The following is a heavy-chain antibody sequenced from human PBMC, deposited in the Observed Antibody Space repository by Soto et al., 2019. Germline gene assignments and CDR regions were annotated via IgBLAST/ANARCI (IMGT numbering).Heavy chain of an antibody. J-gene: IGHJ6*02. CDR2: IYYSGST. CDR1: GGSISSYY. CDR3: GGRGIVVGVITTHNYYYYGMDV. D-gene: IGHD3-10*01. Sequence: SETLSLTCTVSGGSISSYYWSWIRQPPGKGLEWIGYIYYSGSTNYNPSLKSRVTISVDTSKNQFSLKLSSVTAADTAVYYCGGRGIVVGVITTHNYYYYGMDVWGQGTTVTVSS. V-gene: IGHV4-59*01.